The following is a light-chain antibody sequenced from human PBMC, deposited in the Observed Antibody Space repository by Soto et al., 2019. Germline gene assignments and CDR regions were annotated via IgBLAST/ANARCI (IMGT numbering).Light chain of an antibody. CDR1: SSNIGAGYD. J-gene: IGLJ2*01. V-gene: IGLV1-40*01. Sequence: QSVLTQPPSVSGAPGQRVTISCTGSSSNIGAGYDVHWYQQLPGTAPKLLIYGNSNRPSGXPDRFSXXKXGXXASXAIXGLQAEDEADYYCQSYDSSLSGLVFGGGTKLTVL. CDR2: GNS. CDR3: QSYDSSLSGLV.